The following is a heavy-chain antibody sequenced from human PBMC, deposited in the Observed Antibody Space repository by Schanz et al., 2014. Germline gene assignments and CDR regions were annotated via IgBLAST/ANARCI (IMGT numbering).Heavy chain of an antibody. CDR3: ARGGYSSGCYDRDIAHFEY. CDR2: ISAYNGNT. Sequence: QVQLVQSGDEVKKPGASVKVSCKASGYTFTSYGINWVRQAPGQGLEWMGWISAYNGNTNYAQKLQGRVTMTTDTSTSTAYMELRSLRSSDTAVYDCARGGYSSGCYDRDIAHFEYWGQGALVTVSS. J-gene: IGHJ4*02. CDR1: GYTFTSYG. D-gene: IGHD6-19*01. V-gene: IGHV1-18*01.